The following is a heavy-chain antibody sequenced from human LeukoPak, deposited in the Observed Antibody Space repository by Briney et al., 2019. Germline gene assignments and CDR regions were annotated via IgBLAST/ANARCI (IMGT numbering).Heavy chain of an antibody. CDR1: GFTFSGYE. CDR3: ARGARSGSYNYMVV. D-gene: IGHD1-26*01. V-gene: IGHV3-48*03. CDR2: IGTSGVTT. J-gene: IGHJ6*03. Sequence: GESLRLSCAASGFTFSGYEMNWVRQAPGKGLEWVSYIGTSGVTTVYADSVKGRFTISRDNARNSLYLQMNDLRIEDTAVYYCARGARSGSYNYMVVWGKGTTVTVS.